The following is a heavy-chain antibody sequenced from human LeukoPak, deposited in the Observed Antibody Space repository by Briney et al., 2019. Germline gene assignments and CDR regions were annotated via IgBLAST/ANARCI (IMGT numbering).Heavy chain of an antibody. Sequence: PSETLSLTCTVSGGSISSGGYYWSWIRQHPGKGLEWIGYNYYSGSTYYNPSLKSRVTISVDTSKNQFSLKLSSVTAADTAVYYCAIDLRTDYDILTGSRTNAFDIWGQGTMVTVSS. J-gene: IGHJ3*02. CDR3: AIDLRTDYDILTGSRTNAFDI. D-gene: IGHD3-9*01. CDR2: NYYSGST. CDR1: GGSISSGGYY. V-gene: IGHV4-31*03.